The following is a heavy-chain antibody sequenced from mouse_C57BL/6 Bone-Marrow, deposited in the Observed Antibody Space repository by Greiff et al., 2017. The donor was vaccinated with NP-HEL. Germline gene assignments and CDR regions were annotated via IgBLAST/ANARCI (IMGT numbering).Heavy chain of an antibody. D-gene: IGHD1-1*01. CDR2: IRNKANNHAT. CDR1: GFTFSDAW. CDR3: TRPFYYYGSSYGFAY. Sequence: EVQLVESGGGLVQPGGSMKLSCAASGFTFSDAWMDWVRQSPEKGLEWVAEIRNKANNHATYYAESVKGRFTISRDDSKSSVYLQMNSLRAEDTGIYYCTRPFYYYGSSYGFAYWGQGTLVTVSA. J-gene: IGHJ3*01. V-gene: IGHV6-6*01.